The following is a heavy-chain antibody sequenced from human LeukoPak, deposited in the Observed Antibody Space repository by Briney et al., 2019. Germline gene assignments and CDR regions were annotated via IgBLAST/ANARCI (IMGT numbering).Heavy chain of an antibody. CDR1: EFTFSDYY. Sequence: GGSLRLSCEASEFTFSDYYMSWIRQAPGKGLEWISYISDSAINTHYADSVKGRFTISRDNAKKLLVLEMKSLRSEDTAVYYCARADGHYDFWSWYYYYYGMDVWGQGTTVTVSS. D-gene: IGHD3-3*01. CDR2: ISDSAINT. V-gene: IGHV3-11*01. CDR3: ARADGHYDFWSWYYYYYGMDV. J-gene: IGHJ6*02.